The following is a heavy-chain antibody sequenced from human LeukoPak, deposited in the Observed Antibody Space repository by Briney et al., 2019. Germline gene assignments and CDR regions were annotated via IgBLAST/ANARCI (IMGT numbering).Heavy chain of an antibody. CDR1: GLTFDDYA. J-gene: IGHJ4*02. CDR3: AKDQAGIFDY. V-gene: IGHV3-9*01. CDR2: ISWNSGSI. Sequence: GGSLRLSCAASGLTFDDYAMHWVRQAPGKGLEWVSGISWNSGSIGYADSVKGRFTISRDNAKNSLYLQMNSLRAEDTALYYCAKDQAGIFDYWGQGTLVTVSS. D-gene: IGHD6-19*01.